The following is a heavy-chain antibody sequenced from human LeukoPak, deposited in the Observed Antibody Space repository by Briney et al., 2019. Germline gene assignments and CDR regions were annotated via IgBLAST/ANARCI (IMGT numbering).Heavy chain of an antibody. CDR3: GTRVGGIYSLWYFDL. J-gene: IGHJ2*01. Sequence: VGSLRLSRAASGFTFSNYALNWIRQAPGKGLEWVSTLSTSDGITYYADSVKGRFTISRDNSNHTLYLQMNSLSAEDTAVYYCGTRVGGIYSLWYFDLWGRGTLVTVSS. V-gene: IGHV3-23*01. D-gene: IGHD1-26*01. CDR1: GFTFSNYA. CDR2: LSTSDGIT.